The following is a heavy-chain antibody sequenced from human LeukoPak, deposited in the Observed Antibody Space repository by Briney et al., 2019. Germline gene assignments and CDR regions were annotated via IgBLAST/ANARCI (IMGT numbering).Heavy chain of an antibody. J-gene: IGHJ4*02. CDR1: GFTFSSYW. V-gene: IGHV3-74*01. Sequence: GGSLRLSCAASGFTFSSYWMHWVHQAPGKGLVWVSRINSDGSSTSYADSVKGRFTISRDNAKNTLYLQMNSLRAEDTAVYYCARALSDYDFDYWGQGTLVTVSS. CDR3: ARALSDYDFDY. CDR2: INSDGSST. D-gene: IGHD4-17*01.